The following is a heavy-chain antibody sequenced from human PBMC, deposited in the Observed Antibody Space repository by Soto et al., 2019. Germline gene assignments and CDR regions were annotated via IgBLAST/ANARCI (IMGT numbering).Heavy chain of an antibody. J-gene: IGHJ6*02. CDR1: GGSISTYY. CDR2: INYSGRT. Sequence: SETLSLTCTVSGGSISTYYWSWIRQPPGKGLEWIGYINYSGRTNYNPSLKSRVTMSLDTSKNQFSLKLRSVTAADTALFYCVRDYYGMDVWGQGTTVT. CDR3: VRDYYGMDV. V-gene: IGHV4-59*01.